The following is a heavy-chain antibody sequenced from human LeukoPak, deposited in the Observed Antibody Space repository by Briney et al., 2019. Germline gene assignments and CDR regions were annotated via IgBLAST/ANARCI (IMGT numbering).Heavy chain of an antibody. CDR2: IYYSGST. Sequence: PSETLSLTCAVSGASISVPNYYWAWIRQPPGKGLEWIGNIYYSGSTNYNPSLKSRVTISIDTSKNQFSLKVSSATAADTAVYYCARAHSSGWPHMFDPWGQGTLVTVPS. J-gene: IGHJ5*02. D-gene: IGHD6-19*01. V-gene: IGHV4-61*01. CDR3: ARAHSSGWPHMFDP. CDR1: GASISVPNYY.